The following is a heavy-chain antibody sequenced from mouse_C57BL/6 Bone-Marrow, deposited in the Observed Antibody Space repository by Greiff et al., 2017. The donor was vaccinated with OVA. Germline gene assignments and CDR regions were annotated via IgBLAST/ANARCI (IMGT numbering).Heavy chain of an antibody. CDR3: ARKRHSSVYWYFDV. CDR2: INPSSGYT. CDR1: GYTFTSYW. J-gene: IGHJ1*03. D-gene: IGHD1-1*01. Sequence: QVQLQQSGAELVKPGASVKLSCKASGYTFTSYWMTWVKQRPGQGLEWIGYINPSSGYTKYNQKFKDKATLTADKAYSTAYMQLSSLTYEDSAVYYCARKRHSSVYWYFDVWGTGTTVTVSS. V-gene: IGHV1-7*01.